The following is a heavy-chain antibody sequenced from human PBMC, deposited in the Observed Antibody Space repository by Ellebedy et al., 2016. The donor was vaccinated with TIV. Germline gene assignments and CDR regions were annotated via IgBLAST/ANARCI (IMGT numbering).Heavy chain of an antibody. CDR1: GYTFTSYG. J-gene: IGHJ4*02. V-gene: IGHV1-18*01. CDR3: AKVPLYIAARPVDYFDY. D-gene: IGHD6-6*01. CDR2: ISAYNGNT. Sequence: AASVKVSCKASGYTFTSYGISWVRQAPGQGLEWMGWISAYNGNTNYAQKLQGRVTMTTDTSTSTAYMELRSLRSDDTAVYYSAKVPLYIAARPVDYFDYWGQGTLVTVSS.